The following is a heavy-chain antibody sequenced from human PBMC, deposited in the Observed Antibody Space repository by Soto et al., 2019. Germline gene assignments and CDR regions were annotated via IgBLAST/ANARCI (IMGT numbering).Heavy chain of an antibody. D-gene: IGHD2-15*01. CDR1: GYTFTSYD. CDR2: MNPNSGNT. Sequence: QVQLVQSGAEVKKPGASVKVSCKASGYTFTSYDINWVRQATGQGLEWMGWMNPNSGNTGYAQKFQGRVTMTRNNSISTAYMELSSLRSEDTAVYYCARDHPHCSGGSCYSGVITGTTGDYYYYGMDVWGQGTTVTVSS. J-gene: IGHJ6*02. CDR3: ARDHPHCSGGSCYSGVITGTTGDYYYYGMDV. V-gene: IGHV1-8*01.